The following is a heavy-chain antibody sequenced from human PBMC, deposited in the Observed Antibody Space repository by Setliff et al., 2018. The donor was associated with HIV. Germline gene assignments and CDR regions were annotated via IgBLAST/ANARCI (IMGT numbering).Heavy chain of an antibody. D-gene: IGHD2-15*01. CDR2: ISGNSGAV. J-gene: IGHJ6*03. CDR3: ASGRQGGRYCSGGSCRGGYYYYYMDV. CDR1: GFTFSSYS. V-gene: IGHV3-48*04. Sequence: GGSLRLSCAASGFTFSSYSMNWVRQAPGKGLEWVSFISGNSGAVTYADSVKGRFTISRDNAKNSLYLQMNSLRAEDTAVYYCASGRQGGRYCSGGSCRGGYYYYYMDVWGKGTTVTVSS.